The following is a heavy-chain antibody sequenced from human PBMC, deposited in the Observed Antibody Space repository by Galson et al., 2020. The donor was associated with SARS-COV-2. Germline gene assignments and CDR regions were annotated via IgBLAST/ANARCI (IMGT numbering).Heavy chain of an antibody. CDR1: GFTFSSYS. D-gene: IGHD6-19*01. J-gene: IGHJ6*02. CDR2: ISSSSSYI. V-gene: IGHV3-21*01. Sequence: GESLKISCAASGFTFSSYSMNWVRQAPGKGLEWVSSISSSSSYIYSADSVKGRFTISRDNAKNSLYLQMNSLRAEDTAVYYCASEWSGWSDYYYYGMDVWGQGTTVTVSS. CDR3: ASEWSGWSDYYYYGMDV.